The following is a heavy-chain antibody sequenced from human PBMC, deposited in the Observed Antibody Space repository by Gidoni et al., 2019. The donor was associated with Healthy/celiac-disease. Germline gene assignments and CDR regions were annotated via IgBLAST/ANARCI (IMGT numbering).Heavy chain of an antibody. CDR1: GFTFSTSA. D-gene: IGHD6-13*01. CDR3: ARDATNSRSWSIAPYYFDY. CDR2: RSDDGRNK. J-gene: IGHJ4*02. Sequence: QVQLVESGGGVVQLARSLRLSCAASGFTFSTSAMHWVRQAPGKGLEGVAVRSDDGRNKYYADSVKGRFTISRENSKNTRYLQMNSLRAEDTAVYYCARDATNSRSWSIAPYYFDYWGQGTLVTVSS. V-gene: IGHV3-30*04.